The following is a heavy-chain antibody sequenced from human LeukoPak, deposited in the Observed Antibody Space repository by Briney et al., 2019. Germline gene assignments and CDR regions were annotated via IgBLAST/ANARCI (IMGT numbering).Heavy chain of an antibody. D-gene: IGHD5-18*01. CDR1: GYIFTSYW. Sequence: GESLKISCKGSGYIFTSYWIGWVRQLPGKGLEWMGIIYPGDSDTRYSPSFQGQVTISADKSISTAYLQWSSLKASDTAMYYCARAHVDTAMGDAFDIWGQGTMVTVSS. CDR3: ARAHVDTAMGDAFDI. CDR2: IYPGDSDT. V-gene: IGHV5-51*01. J-gene: IGHJ3*02.